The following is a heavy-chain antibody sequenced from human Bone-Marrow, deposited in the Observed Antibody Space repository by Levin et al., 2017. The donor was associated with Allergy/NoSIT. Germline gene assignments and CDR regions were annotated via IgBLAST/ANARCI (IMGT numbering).Heavy chain of an antibody. CDR2: INPTSGST. D-gene: IGHD6-6*01. J-gene: IGHJ6*02. V-gene: IGHV1-46*01. CDR3: ASQAARYYYYGLDV. Sequence: GASVKVSCKASGYSFTTYYIHWVRQAPGQGLEWMGLINPTSGSTSYAQKFQGRLTMTSDTSTTTVDMDLSSLRSEDTAIYYCASQAARYYYYGLDVWGQGTTVTVSS. CDR1: GYSFTTYY.